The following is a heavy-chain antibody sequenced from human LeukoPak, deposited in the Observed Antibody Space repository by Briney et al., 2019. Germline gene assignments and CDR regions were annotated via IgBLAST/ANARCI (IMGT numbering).Heavy chain of an antibody. CDR1: GFTFSSYS. D-gene: IGHD6-25*01. J-gene: IGHJ4*02. V-gene: IGHV3-21*01. CDR2: ISSSSSYI. Sequence: GGSLRLSCAASGFTFSSYSMNWVRQAPGKGLEWVSSISSSSSYIYYADSVKGRFTISRDNAKNSLYLQMNSLRAEDTAVYYCASTDDAAAGPNWGQGTLVTVSS. CDR3: ASTDDAAAGPN.